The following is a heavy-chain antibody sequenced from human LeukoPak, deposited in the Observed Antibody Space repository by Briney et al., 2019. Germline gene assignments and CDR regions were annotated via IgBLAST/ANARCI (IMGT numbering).Heavy chain of an antibody. D-gene: IGHD2-15*01. CDR1: GYTFTSYG. CDR3: ARDLGWVVVVAATYYYYYMDV. J-gene: IGHJ6*03. Sequence: ASVKVSCKASGYTFTSYGISWVRQAPGQGLEWMGWISAYNGNTNYAQELQGRVTMTTDTSTSTAYMELRSLRSDDTAVYYCARDLGWVVVVAATYYYYYMDVWGKGTTVTVSS. V-gene: IGHV1-18*01. CDR2: ISAYNGNT.